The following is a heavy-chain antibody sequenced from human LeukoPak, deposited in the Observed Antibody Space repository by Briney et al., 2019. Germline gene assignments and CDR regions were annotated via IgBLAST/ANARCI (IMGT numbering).Heavy chain of an antibody. Sequence: ASVKVSCKASGYTFTGYYMHWVRQAPGQGLEWMGWINPNSGGTNYEQKFQGRVTMTRDTSISTAYMELSRLRSDDTAVYYCARVYQLYYYDSSGYGLGYGMDVWGQGTTVTVSS. CDR3: ARVYQLYYYDSSGYGLGYGMDV. D-gene: IGHD3-22*01. J-gene: IGHJ6*02. V-gene: IGHV1-2*02. CDR2: INPNSGGT. CDR1: GYTFTGYY.